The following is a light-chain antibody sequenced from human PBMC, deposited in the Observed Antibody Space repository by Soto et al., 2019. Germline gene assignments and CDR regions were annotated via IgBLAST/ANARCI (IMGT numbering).Light chain of an antibody. CDR2: NAS. CDR3: QHYNSYGT. CDR1: QSIDRW. V-gene: IGKV1-5*01. J-gene: IGKJ1*01. Sequence: DIQMTQSPSTLPAAIGDRVTLTCRASQSIDRWLAWYQQRPGRAPTILIYNASSLETGVPSRFSGGGSGKEFLLIISSLQPDDFADYYCQHYNSYGTFGQGTKVDIK.